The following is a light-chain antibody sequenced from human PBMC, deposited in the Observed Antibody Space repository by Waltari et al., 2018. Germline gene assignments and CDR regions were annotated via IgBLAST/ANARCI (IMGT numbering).Light chain of an antibody. Sequence: QSVLTQPPSVSAASGQRVTISCSGSSSNIGRSYVSWYQQVPGTAPKLLIYQNNKRSSGVSDRFSGSKSGPSASLAITGLQSGDEADYYCSAWDSSLKSVVFGGGTRLTGL. CDR1: SSNIGRSY. J-gene: IGLJ2*01. CDR3: SAWDSSLKSVV. V-gene: IGLV1-51*02. CDR2: QNN.